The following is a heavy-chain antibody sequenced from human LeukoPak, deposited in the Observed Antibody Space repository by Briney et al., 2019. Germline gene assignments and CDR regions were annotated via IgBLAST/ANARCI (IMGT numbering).Heavy chain of an antibody. CDR2: IYYSGST. Sequence: PSETLSLTCAVSGYSISSSIWWGWIRQPPGKGLEWIGYIYYSGSTYYNPSLRSRLTMSVDTSKNQFSLKLSSVTAVDTAVYYCASPGYCTGGSCAVVWGQGTTVTVSS. J-gene: IGHJ6*02. CDR3: ASPGYCTGGSCAVV. CDR1: GYSISSSIW. V-gene: IGHV4-28*01. D-gene: IGHD2-15*01.